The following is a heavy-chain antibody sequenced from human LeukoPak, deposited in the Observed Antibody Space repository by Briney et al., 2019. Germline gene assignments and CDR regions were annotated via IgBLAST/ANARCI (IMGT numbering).Heavy chain of an antibody. D-gene: IGHD3-10*01. CDR2: IKPNSGAT. J-gene: IGHJ4*02. CDR3: ARIPPSIIYGPLTSLTDY. CDR1: GYTFTAYY. V-gene: IGHV1-2*06. Sequence: GSVKVSCKASGYTFTAYYIHWVRQAPGQGLQWVGLIKPNSGATTYAQQFRGRVTMTRDTSISTAYMELNRLTSDDTAVYYCARIPPSIIYGPLTSLTDYWGQGTLVTVSS.